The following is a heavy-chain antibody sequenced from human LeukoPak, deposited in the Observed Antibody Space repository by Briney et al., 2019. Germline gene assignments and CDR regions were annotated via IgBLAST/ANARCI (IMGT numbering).Heavy chain of an antibody. CDR1: GYTFTSYG. CDR3: ARGGRFGDREMMDY. V-gene: IGHV1-18*01. Sequence: ASVRLSCTASGYTFTSYGISWVRQAPGQGLEWIGWISAYNGNTNYAQKLQGRVTITTDTSTSTAYMELRSLRSDDTAVYYCARGGRFGDREMMDYWGQGTLVTVSS. CDR2: ISAYNGNT. D-gene: IGHD3-10*01. J-gene: IGHJ4*02.